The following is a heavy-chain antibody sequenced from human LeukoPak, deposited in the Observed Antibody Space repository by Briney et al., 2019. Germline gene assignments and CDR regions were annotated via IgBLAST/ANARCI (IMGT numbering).Heavy chain of an antibody. J-gene: IGHJ4*02. CDR2: INTDGSST. CDR3: ARDKGGDIPMDCFDY. V-gene: IGHV3-74*01. D-gene: IGHD2-15*01. Sequence: GESLGLSCGASGFTFSSYWMHWVRQAPGKGLVWVSRINTDGSSTSYADSVKGRFTISRDNAKNTLYLQMNSLRAEDTAVYYCARDKGGDIPMDCFDYWGQGTLVTVSS. CDR1: GFTFSSYW.